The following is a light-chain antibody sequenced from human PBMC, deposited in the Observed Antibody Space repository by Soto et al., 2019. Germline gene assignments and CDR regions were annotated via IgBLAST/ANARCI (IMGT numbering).Light chain of an antibody. V-gene: IGKV3-20*01. CDR2: DAS. CDR1: QSVSSIY. CDR3: QQYGSSPPWT. Sequence: EIVLTQSPGTLSLSPGERATLSCRASQSVSSIYLAWYQQKPGQAPRLLIYDASNRATGIPARSSGSGSGTDFTLTISSLEPEDFAVYYCQQYGSSPPWTFGQGTKVDIK. J-gene: IGKJ1*01.